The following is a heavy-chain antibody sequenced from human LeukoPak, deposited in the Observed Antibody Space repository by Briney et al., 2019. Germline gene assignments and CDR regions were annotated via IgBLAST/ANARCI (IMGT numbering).Heavy chain of an antibody. J-gene: IGHJ6*02. CDR1: GGSISSYY. V-gene: IGHV4-59*01. Sequence: SEALSLTCAVSGGSISSYYWSWIRQPPGKGLEWMCYIIYSGSTTYNPYPKSRVTISTHTTKNKISLMFSSVTSADTAVYYCAREGSGVNYYGMDVWGQGTTVTVSS. D-gene: IGHD2-8*01. CDR2: IIYSGST. CDR3: AREGSGVNYYGMDV.